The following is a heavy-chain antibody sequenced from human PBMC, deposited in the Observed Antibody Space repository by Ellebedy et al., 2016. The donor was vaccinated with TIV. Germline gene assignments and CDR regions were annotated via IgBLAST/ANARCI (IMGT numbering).Heavy chain of an antibody. D-gene: IGHD1-7*01. CDR1: GYIFTSYW. V-gene: IGHV5-51*01. J-gene: IGHJ2*01. Sequence: GESLKISCKGSGYIFTSYWIGWVRQMPGKGLEWMGIIYPGDADTRYSPSFQGHVTISADKSISTAYLQWSSLKASDTAIYYCARSITGTWYFDLWGRGTLVTVSS. CDR2: IYPGDADT. CDR3: ARSITGTWYFDL.